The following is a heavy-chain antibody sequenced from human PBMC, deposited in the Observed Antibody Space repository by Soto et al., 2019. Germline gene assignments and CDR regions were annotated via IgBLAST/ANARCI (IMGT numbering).Heavy chain of an antibody. Sequence: EVQLVESGGGLVQPGGSLRLSCAASGFSFSDAWMIWVRQAPGKGLQWVGRIKSKSDGETTDYAAPVKGRFAISRDDFKKTVYLRMNSLKTEDTATYFCTTQGGGDDIYFDYWGQGTLVAVSS. CDR2: IKSKSDGETT. V-gene: IGHV3-15*01. D-gene: IGHD3-16*01. CDR3: TTQGGGDDIYFDY. J-gene: IGHJ4*02. CDR1: GFSFSDAW.